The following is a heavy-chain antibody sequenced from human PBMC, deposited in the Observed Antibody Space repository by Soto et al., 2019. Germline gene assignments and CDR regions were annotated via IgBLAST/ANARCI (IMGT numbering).Heavy chain of an antibody. CDR3: ARGSPMVRGDGLPDY. V-gene: IGHV1-18*01. J-gene: IGHJ4*02. CDR2: ISAYNGNT. D-gene: IGHD3-10*01. CDR1: GYTFTSYG. Sequence: QVQLVQSGAEVKKPGASVKVSCKASGYTFTSYGISWVRQAPGQGLEWMGWISAYNGNTNYAQKLPGRVTMXXDXSXXTAYMELRSLRSDDTAVYYCARGSPMVRGDGLPDYWGQGTLVTVSS.